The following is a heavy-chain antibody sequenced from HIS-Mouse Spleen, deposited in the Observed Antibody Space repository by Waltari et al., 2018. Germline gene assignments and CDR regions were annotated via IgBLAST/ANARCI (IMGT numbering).Heavy chain of an antibody. CDR1: GGSFSGYY. J-gene: IGHJ4*02. V-gene: IGHV4-34*01. CDR2: INHSGST. Sequence: QVQLQQWGAGLLKPSETLSLTCAVYGGSFSGYYWSWIRQPPGKGLEWIGEINHSGSTNYNPSLQSRVTISVDTSKNQFSLKLSSVTAADTAVYYCARCSYSSSGKGWFDYWGQGTLVTVSS. CDR3: ARCSYSSSGKGWFDY. D-gene: IGHD6-6*01.